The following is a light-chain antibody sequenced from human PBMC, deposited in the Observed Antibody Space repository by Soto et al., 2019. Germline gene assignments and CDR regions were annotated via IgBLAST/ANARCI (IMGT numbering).Light chain of an antibody. Sequence: QSVLTQPASVSGSPGQSITISCTGTSSDVGSYNLVSWYQQHPGKAPKVMIYEGNKRPSGVSDRFSGSKSGNTASLTISGLQAEDEADYYCCSYAGSTTWVFGGGTKVTVL. CDR1: SSDVGSYNL. CDR3: CSYAGSTTWV. V-gene: IGLV2-23*01. CDR2: EGN. J-gene: IGLJ3*02.